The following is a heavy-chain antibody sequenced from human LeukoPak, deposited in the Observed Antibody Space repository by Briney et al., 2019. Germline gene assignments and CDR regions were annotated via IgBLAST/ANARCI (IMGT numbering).Heavy chain of an antibody. CDR1: GFTFSDHF. CDR3: ARVSAITGATDALDF. J-gene: IGHJ3*01. D-gene: IGHD1-20*01. Sequence: GGSLRLSCAASGFTFSDHFKDWVRQAPGKGLEGVGRIRKKPNSYTTEYAASVKGRFTFSRDDSKNSLYLQMNSLEAEDTGVYYCARVSAITGATDALDFWGQGTMVTVFS. CDR2: IRKKPNSYTT. V-gene: IGHV3-72*01.